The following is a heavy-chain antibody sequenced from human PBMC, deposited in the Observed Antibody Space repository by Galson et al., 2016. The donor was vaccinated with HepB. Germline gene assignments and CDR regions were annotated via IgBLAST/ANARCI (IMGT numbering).Heavy chain of an antibody. D-gene: IGHD7-27*01. Sequence: LSLTCTVSGGSISSDTNYWGWIRQPPGKGLEWIGNNYYSGSTNYNPSLKSRVTISVDTSKNQFSLKLSSVTAADTAVYYCASPSNWEQNFDYWGQGTLVTVSS. J-gene: IGHJ4*02. CDR2: NYYSGST. V-gene: IGHV4-39*01. CDR3: ASPSNWEQNFDY. CDR1: GGSISSDTNY.